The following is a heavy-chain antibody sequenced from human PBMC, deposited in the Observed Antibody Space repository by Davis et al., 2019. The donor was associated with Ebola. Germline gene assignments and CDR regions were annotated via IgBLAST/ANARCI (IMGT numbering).Heavy chain of an antibody. CDR2: ISGSGGST. CDR1: GFTFSKYD. J-gene: IGHJ4*02. Sequence: GESLKISCAASGFTFSKYDMTWVRQAPGKGLEWVSVISGSGGSTYYADSVNGRFTISRDNAKNTLSLQMNSLRAEDTAVYYCAKVRDDYWGQGTLVTVSS. V-gene: IGHV3-23*01. CDR3: AKVRDDY.